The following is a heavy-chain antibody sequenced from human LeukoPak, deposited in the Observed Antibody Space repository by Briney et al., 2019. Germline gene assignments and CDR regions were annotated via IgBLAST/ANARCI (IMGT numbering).Heavy chain of an antibody. Sequence: GGSLSLSCAASGFTFSSYWESGARQAPGKGLEWVANIKQDGSEKYYVDSVKGRFTISRDNAKNSLYLQMNILRAEDKDVYCWARGSMILVVITRYYYYYYTDVWGKGTTVTVSS. V-gene: IGHV3-7*01. CDR2: IKQDGSEK. CDR3: ARGSMILVVITRYYYYYYTDV. CDR1: GFTFSSYW. D-gene: IGHD3-22*01. J-gene: IGHJ6*03.